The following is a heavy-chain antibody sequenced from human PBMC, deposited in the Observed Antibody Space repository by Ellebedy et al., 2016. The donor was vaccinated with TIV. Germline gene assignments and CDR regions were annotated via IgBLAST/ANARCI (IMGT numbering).Heavy chain of an antibody. J-gene: IGHJ4*02. CDR2: TDYSGAT. Sequence: SETLSLXCFVAGCSISTYYWHWIRQPPGKGLEWVGYTDYSGATSYNPSLNSRVTLSLDTSKNQLSLRLSSVTAADTAVYYCAREYSAFDYWGQGTLVTVSS. D-gene: IGHD2-21*01. V-gene: IGHV4-59*01. CDR1: GCSISTYY. CDR3: AREYSAFDY.